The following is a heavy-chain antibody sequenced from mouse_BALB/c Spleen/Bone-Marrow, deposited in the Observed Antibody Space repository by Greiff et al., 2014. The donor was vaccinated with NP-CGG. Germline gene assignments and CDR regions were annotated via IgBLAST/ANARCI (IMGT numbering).Heavy chain of an antibody. CDR1: GYTFTSYV. V-gene: IGHV1-14*01. J-gene: IGHJ2*01. Sequence: EVHLVESGPELVKPGTSVKMSCKASGYTFTSYVIHWVKQKPGQGLEWIGYINPFNDGTKYNEKFKDKATLTSDKSSNTAYMELSSLTXXDSAVYYCARTGNYYGSSFDYWGQGTTLTVSS. D-gene: IGHD1-1*01. CDR2: INPFNDGT. CDR3: ARTGNYYGSSFDY.